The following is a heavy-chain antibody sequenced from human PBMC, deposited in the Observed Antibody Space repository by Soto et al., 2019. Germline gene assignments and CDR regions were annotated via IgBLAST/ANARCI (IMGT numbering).Heavy chain of an antibody. CDR2: IYPGDSDT. Sequence: PGESLNISCKGSGYSFTSYWIGWVRQMPGKGLEWMGIIYPGDSDTRYSPSFQGQVTISADKSISTAYLQWSSLKASDTAMYYCATTRFGGKYYNGMDVWGQGTTVTVSS. J-gene: IGHJ6*02. CDR3: ATTRFGGKYYNGMDV. V-gene: IGHV5-51*01. CDR1: GYSFTSYW. D-gene: IGHD3-10*01.